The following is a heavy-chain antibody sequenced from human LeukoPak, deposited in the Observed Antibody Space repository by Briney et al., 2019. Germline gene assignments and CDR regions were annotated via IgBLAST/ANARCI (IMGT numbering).Heavy chain of an antibody. CDR3: ARDMGGGY. J-gene: IGHJ4*02. D-gene: IGHD3-16*01. CDR1: GYSISSGYY. Sequence: PSETLSLTCTVSGYSISSGYYWGWIRQPLGKGLEWIGSIYHSGSTYYNPSLKSRVTISVDTSKNQFSLKLSSVTAADAAVYYCARDMGGGYWGQGTLVTVSS. CDR2: IYHSGST. V-gene: IGHV4-38-2*02.